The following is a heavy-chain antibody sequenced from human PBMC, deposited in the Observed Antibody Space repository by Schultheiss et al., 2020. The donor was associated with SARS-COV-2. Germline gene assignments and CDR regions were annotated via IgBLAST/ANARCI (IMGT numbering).Heavy chain of an antibody. J-gene: IGHJ6*02. CDR2: INPNSGGT. CDR3: ARARPDKGGSRPYYYYGMDV. D-gene: IGHD6-6*01. V-gene: IGHV1-2*02. Sequence: ASVKVSCKASGYTFTGYYMHWVRQAPGQGLEWMGWINPNSGGTNYAQKFQGRVTMTRDTSISTAYMELSSLRSEDTAVYYCARARPDKGGSRPYYYYGMDVWGQGTTVTVSS. CDR1: GYTFTGYY.